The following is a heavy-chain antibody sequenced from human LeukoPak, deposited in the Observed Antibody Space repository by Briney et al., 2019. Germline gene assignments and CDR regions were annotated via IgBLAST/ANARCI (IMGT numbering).Heavy chain of an antibody. J-gene: IGHJ4*02. V-gene: IGHV3-9*01. CDR3: AKDPRDILTGYYFDY. Sequence: GGSLRLSCAASGFNFNSNAMHWVRQAPGKGLEWVSGISWNSGSIGYADSVKGRFTISRDNAKSSLYLQMNSLRAEDTALYYCAKDPRDILTGYYFDYWGQGTLVTVSS. CDR2: ISWNSGSI. D-gene: IGHD3-9*01. CDR1: GFNFNSNA.